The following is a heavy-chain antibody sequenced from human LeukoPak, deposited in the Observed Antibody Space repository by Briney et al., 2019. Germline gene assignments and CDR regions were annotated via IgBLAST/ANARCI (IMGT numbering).Heavy chain of an antibody. V-gene: IGHV3-30*02. CDR1: GFTFRNYG. CDR3: AKGSAFFWYFDL. Sequence: GGSLRLSCAASGFTFRNYGMHWVRQAPGKGLEWVAFIRYDGSNKYYADSVKGRFAISRDNSKNTLYLQMNSLRGEDTAVYYCAKGSAFFWYFDLWGRGTLVTVSS. CDR2: IRYDGSNK. D-gene: IGHD2-15*01. J-gene: IGHJ2*01.